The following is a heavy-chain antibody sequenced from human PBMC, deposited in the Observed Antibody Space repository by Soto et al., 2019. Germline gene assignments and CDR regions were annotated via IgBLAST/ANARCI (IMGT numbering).Heavy chain of an antibody. J-gene: IGHJ4*01. D-gene: IGHD3-22*01. Sequence: LSLTCTVSGGSISTSYWSWIRQPPGKGLEWIGYIHESGKTNYNPSLKSRVATSVDTSKNQFSLRLSSVTAADTAIYYCARGSGYTAIDFWGQGTLVTVSS. V-gene: IGHV4-59*01. CDR3: ARGSGYTAIDF. CDR1: GGSISTSY. CDR2: IHESGKT.